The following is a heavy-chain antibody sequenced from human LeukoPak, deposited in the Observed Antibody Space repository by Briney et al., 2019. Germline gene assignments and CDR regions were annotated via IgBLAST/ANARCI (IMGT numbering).Heavy chain of an antibody. CDR2: IRGSDIST. D-gene: IGHD5-24*01. V-gene: IGHV3-23*01. CDR1: GFTFSTYA. Sequence: GGSLRLSCAASGFTFSTYAMSWVRQAPGKGLEWVSGIRGSDISTYYADSVKGRFTISRDNSKNTLYLQMNSLRAEDTAVYYCARDAALEMATILVWYFDLWGRGTLVTVSS. J-gene: IGHJ2*01. CDR3: ARDAALEMATILVWYFDL.